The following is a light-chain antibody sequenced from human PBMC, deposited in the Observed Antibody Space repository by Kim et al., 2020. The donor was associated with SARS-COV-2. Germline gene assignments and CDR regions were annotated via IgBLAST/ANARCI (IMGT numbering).Light chain of an antibody. CDR3: CSYAGSSTWV. CDR1: SRDVGSYNL. CDR2: EVS. J-gene: IGLJ3*02. V-gene: IGLV2-23*02. Sequence: GQSITLSCPGTSRDVGSYNLVSWYQQHPGKAPKLMIYEVSKRPSGVSNRFSGSKSGNTASLTISGLQAEDEADYYCCSYAGSSTWVFGGGTQLTVL.